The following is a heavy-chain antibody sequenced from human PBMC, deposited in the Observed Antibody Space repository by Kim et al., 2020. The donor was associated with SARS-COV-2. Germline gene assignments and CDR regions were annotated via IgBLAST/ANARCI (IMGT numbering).Heavy chain of an antibody. D-gene: IGHD6-13*01. V-gene: IGHV5-10-1*01. CDR2: IDPSDSYT. CDR3: ARNTVTASGTTDFDV. J-gene: IGHJ3*01. Sequence: GESLKISCKGFRYNFATYWINWVRQMPGKGLEWMGRIDPSDSYTNYSPSFQGHVTISADKSIDTVYLEWSSLKASDTAMYYCARNTVTASGTTDFDVWGQGTRVTVS. CDR1: RYNFATYW.